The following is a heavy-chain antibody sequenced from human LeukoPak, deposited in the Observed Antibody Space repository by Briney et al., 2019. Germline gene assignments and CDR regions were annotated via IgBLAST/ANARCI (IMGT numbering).Heavy chain of an antibody. CDR3: ARVRLYCSGGSCYPDNWFDP. D-gene: IGHD2-15*01. J-gene: IGHJ5*02. CDR2: IIPIFGTA. Sequence: SVNVSCKASGGTFISYAISWVRQAPGQGLEWMGGIIPIFGTANYAQKFQGRVTITTDESTSTAYMELSSLRSEDTAVYYCARVRLYCSGGSCYPDNWFDPWGQGTLVTVSS. CDR1: GGTFISYA. V-gene: IGHV1-69*05.